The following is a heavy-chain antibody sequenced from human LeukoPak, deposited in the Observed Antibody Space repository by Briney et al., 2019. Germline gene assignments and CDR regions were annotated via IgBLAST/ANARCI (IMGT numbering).Heavy chain of an antibody. CDR1: GGTFSSYA. D-gene: IGHD6-19*01. CDR3: ASPGYSSGWYPY. V-gene: IGHV1-2*06. J-gene: IGHJ4*02. CDR2: INPKNGDT. Sequence: ASVKVSCKASGGTFSSYAISWVRQAPGQGLEWMGRINPKNGDTNYAQSFQGRVTMTGDTSISTAYMELIGLRSDDTAVYYCASPGYSSGWYPYWGQGTLVTVSS.